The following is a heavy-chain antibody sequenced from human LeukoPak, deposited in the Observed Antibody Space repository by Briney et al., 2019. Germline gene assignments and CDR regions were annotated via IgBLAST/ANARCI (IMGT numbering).Heavy chain of an antibody. CDR1: GFTVSSNY. Sequence: GGSLRLSCAASGFTVSSNYMSWVCQAPGKGLEWVSAISGSGGSTYYADSVKGRFTISRDNSKNTLYLQMNSLRAEDTAVYYCAKVRSSGWYEAFDIWGQGTMVTVSS. V-gene: IGHV3-23*01. D-gene: IGHD6-19*01. CDR2: ISGSGGST. J-gene: IGHJ3*02. CDR3: AKVRSSGWYEAFDI.